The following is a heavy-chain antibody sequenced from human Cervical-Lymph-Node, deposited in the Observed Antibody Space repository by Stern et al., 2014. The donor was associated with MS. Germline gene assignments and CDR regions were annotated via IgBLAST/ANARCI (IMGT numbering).Heavy chain of an antibody. CDR1: GGTFSKFP. CDR3: ALSSETSDRWYSLGYDL. J-gene: IGHJ5*02. D-gene: IGHD6-13*01. CDR2: IFRVFGTP. Sequence: QVQLGQSGAEVTKPGSSVKVSCKASGGTFSKFPRSWVRQAPGQGLEWMGGIFRVFGTPTYAQEFRCRVTITADVSTSTVYMELSSLRSDDTAVYYCALSSETSDRWYSLGYDLWGQGTLVTVSS. V-gene: IGHV1-69*01.